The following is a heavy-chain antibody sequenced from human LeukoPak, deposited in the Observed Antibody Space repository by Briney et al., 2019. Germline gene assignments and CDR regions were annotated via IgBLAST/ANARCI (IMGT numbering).Heavy chain of an antibody. V-gene: IGHV3-30-3*01. CDR2: ISYDGSNK. D-gene: IGHD2-2*01. CDR3: ASEPSTLVPAAIGFRYYFDY. Sequence: GGSLRLSCAASGFTFSSYAMHWVRQAPGKGLEWVAVISYDGSNKYHADSVKGRFTISRDNSKNTLYLQMNSLRAEDTAVYYCASEPSTLVPAAIGFRYYFDYWGQGTLVTVSS. J-gene: IGHJ4*02. CDR1: GFTFSSYA.